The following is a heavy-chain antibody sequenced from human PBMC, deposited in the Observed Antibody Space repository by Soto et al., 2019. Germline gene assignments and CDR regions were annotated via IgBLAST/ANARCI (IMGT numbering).Heavy chain of an antibody. CDR2: IIPIFGTA. Sequence: SVKVSCKASGGTFSSYAISWVRQTRGQGLGWMGGIIPIFGTANYAKKFQGRVTITADESTRTAYMERSSLRSEDTAVYYCARVDTAMVSKYYYYYGMDVWGQGTTVTVSS. CDR3: ARVDTAMVSKYYYYYGMDV. V-gene: IGHV1-69*13. CDR1: GGTFSSYA. J-gene: IGHJ6*02. D-gene: IGHD5-18*01.